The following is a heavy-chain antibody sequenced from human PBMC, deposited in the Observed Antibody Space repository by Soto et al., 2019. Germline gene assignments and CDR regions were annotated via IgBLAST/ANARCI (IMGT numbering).Heavy chain of an antibody. CDR1: GYSFTSYW. D-gene: IGHD6-19*01. J-gene: IGHJ6*02. CDR2: IDPSDSYT. CDR3: ARHEKQWLGSSYYYYGMDV. V-gene: IGHV5-10-1*01. Sequence: GESLKISCKGSGYSFTSYWISWVRQMPGKGLEWMGRIDPSDSYTNYSPSLQGHVTISADKSISTAYLQWSSLKASDTAMYYCARHEKQWLGSSYYYYGMDVWGQGTTVTVSS.